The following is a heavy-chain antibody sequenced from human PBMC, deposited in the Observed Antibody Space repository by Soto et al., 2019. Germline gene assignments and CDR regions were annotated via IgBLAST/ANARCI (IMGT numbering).Heavy chain of an antibody. J-gene: IGHJ4*02. CDR1: GFAFSSYG. V-gene: IGHV3-33*01. CDR3: ARDKSPRTPKYYFDY. CDR2: IWYDGSNK. Sequence: GGSLRLSCAASGFAFSSYGMHWVRQAPGKGLEWVAVIWYDGSNKYYADSVKGRFTISRDNSKNTLYLQMNSLRAEDTAVYYCARDKSPRTPKYYFDYWGQGTLVTVSS.